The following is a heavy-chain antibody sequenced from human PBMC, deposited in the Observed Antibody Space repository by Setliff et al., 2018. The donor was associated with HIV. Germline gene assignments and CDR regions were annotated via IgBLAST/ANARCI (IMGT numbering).Heavy chain of an antibody. CDR1: GGSISSSSYY. D-gene: IGHD5-18*01. CDR3: ARAGSYGWDY. J-gene: IGHJ4*02. Sequence: KPSETLSLTCTVSGGSISSSSYYWGWIRQPPGKGLEWIGSIYYSESTSYNPSLKSRVTMSVDTSQNQVSLDLDSVTAADTAVYYCARAGSYGWDYWGQGTLVTVSS. V-gene: IGHV4-39*07. CDR2: IYYSEST.